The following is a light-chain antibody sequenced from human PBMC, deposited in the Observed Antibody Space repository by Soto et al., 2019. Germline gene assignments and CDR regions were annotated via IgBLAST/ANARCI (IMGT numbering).Light chain of an antibody. CDR3: SSYAGSNIPVV. CDR1: SSDVGGYNC. J-gene: IGLJ2*01. CDR2: EVS. Sequence: QSALTQPPFASGSPGQSVTISCTGTSSDVGGYNCVSWYQQHPGKAPKLMIYEVSKRPSGVPDRFSGSKSGNTASLTVPGLQAEDEADYYCSSYAGSNIPVVFGGGTKLTVL. V-gene: IGLV2-8*01.